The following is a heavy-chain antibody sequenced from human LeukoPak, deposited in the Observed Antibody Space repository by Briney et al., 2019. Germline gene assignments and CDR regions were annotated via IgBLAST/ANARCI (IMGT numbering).Heavy chain of an antibody. CDR3: ARAMTTAIYFNI. J-gene: IGHJ4*02. CDR1: GYTFIGYY. V-gene: IGHV1-2*02. D-gene: IGHD4-11*01. Sequence: ASVKVSCKASGYTFIGYYMYWVRQAPGQGLEWMGWINPNTGDTHYAQKFQGRVTMTRDTSISTAYMELSRLRSDDTAVYFCARAMTTAIYFNIWGQGTLVTVSS. CDR2: INPNTGDT.